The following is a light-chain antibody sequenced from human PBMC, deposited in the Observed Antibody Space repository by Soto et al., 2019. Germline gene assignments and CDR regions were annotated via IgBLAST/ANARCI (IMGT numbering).Light chain of an antibody. J-gene: IGKJ5*01. CDR3: QQHNNWPPIT. CDR2: DAS. CDR1: QSVSSR. Sequence: EIVMPNSPATISVSPCERANLSCLSSQSVSSRLAWDQQKRGQAPRLLIYDASTRATGIPARFSGSGSGTEFTLTISSLQSEDFAVYYCQQHNNWPPITFGQGTRLEIK. V-gene: IGKV3-15*01.